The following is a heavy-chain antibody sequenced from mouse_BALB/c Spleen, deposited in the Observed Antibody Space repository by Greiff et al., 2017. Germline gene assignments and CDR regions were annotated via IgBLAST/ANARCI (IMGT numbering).Heavy chain of an antibody. Sequence: EVKLMESGGGLVKPGGSLKLSCAASGFAFSSYDMSWVRQTPEKRLEWVAYISSGGGSTYYPDTVKGRFTISRDNAKNTLYLQMSSLKSEDTAMYYCARHDLIYDGYYGGAYWGQGTLVTVSA. CDR3: ARHDLIYDGYYGGAY. D-gene: IGHD2-3*01. CDR1: GFAFSSYD. CDR2: ISSGGGST. J-gene: IGHJ3*01. V-gene: IGHV5-12-1*01.